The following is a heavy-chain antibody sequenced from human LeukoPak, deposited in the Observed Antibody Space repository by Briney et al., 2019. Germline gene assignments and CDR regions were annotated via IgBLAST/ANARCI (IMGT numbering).Heavy chain of an antibody. D-gene: IGHD6-19*01. Sequence: PGGSLRLSCAASGFTFTTYLMHWVRQAPGKGLVWVSRINGDGTITSYADSVKGRFTISRDNAKNTLYLQMNSLRAEDTAVYYCARVLTGYSSLPFDIWGQGTMVTVSS. CDR2: INGDGTIT. V-gene: IGHV3-74*01. CDR1: GFTFTTYL. CDR3: ARVLTGYSSLPFDI. J-gene: IGHJ3*02.